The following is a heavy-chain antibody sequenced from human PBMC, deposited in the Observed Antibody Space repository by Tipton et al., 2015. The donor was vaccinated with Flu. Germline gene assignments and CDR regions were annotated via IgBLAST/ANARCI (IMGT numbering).Heavy chain of an antibody. V-gene: IGHV1-8*01. CDR1: GYTFTSYD. CDR2: MNPNSGNT. CDR3: AIRMAAEGWLDP. Sequence: QVQLVQSGAEVKKPGASVKVFCKASGYTFTSYDINWVRQATGQGLEWMGWMNPNSGNTGYAQKFQGRVTMTRNTSVSTAYMELSSLRSEDTAVYYCAIRMAAEGWLDPWGQRTLVTVSS. J-gene: IGHJ5*02. D-gene: IGHD6-13*01.